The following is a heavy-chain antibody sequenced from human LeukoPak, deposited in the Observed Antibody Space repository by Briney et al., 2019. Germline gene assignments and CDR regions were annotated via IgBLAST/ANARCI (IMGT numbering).Heavy chain of an antibody. J-gene: IGHJ4*02. CDR3: ARGRIADVY. Sequence: GGSLRLSCAASGFTFRGFSMSWVRQSPTKGLQWVANIKQDGSERYYVDSVKGRFTISRDNPKNSLYLQMNSLRAEDTAVYYCARGRIADVYWGQGTLVTVSS. D-gene: IGHD6-13*01. V-gene: IGHV3-7*03. CDR1: GFTFRGFS. CDR2: IKQDGSER.